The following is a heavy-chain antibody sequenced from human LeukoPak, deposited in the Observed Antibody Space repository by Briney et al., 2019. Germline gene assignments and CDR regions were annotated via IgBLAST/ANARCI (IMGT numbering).Heavy chain of an antibody. CDR3: AGSSSWYIAFDI. V-gene: IGHV4-59*01. CDR2: TYYSGST. D-gene: IGHD6-13*01. CDR1: GGSISSYY. J-gene: IGHJ3*02. Sequence: SETLSLTCTVSGGSISSYYWSWIRQPPGKGLEWIGYTYYSGSTNYNPSLKSRVTISVDTSKNQFSLKLSSVTAADTAVYYCAGSSSWYIAFDIWGQGTMVTVSS.